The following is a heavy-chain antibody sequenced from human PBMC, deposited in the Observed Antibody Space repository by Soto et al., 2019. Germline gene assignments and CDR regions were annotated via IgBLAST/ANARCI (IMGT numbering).Heavy chain of an antibody. CDR3: GRCRTDSYAMHV. D-gene: IGHD2-8*02. CDR1: GYSFTSYG. V-gene: IGHV1-18*01. Sequence: ASVKVSCKASGYSFTSYGIAWVRQVPGQGPEWMGWISPYNGRTNYAQIVKGRVVMTTEISTNTVYLELRSLRSDDTAMYYCGRCRTDSYAMHVWGQGTTVTVSS. J-gene: IGHJ6*02. CDR2: ISPYNGRT.